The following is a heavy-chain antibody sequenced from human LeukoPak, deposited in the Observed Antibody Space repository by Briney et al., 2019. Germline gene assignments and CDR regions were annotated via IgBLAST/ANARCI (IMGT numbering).Heavy chain of an antibody. V-gene: IGHV3-66*01. Sequence: GGSLRLSCGASGFTVSSNYMGWVRQAPGKGLELVLGFYDGRNTYYRDSVKGRFIISRDNSKNTLYLQMSSLRVEDTAVYYCARGGYDMFLWGQGTTATVSS. CDR2: FYDGRNT. J-gene: IGHJ6*02. CDR1: GFTVSSNY. CDR3: ARGGYDMFL. D-gene: IGHD3-22*01.